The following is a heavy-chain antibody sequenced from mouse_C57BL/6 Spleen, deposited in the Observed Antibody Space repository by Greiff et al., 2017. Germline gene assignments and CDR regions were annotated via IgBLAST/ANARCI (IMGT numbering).Heavy chain of an antibody. Sequence: QVQLQQSGPELVKPGASVKISCKASGYAFSSSWMNWVKQRPGKGLEWIGRIYPGDGDTNYNGKFKGKATLTADKSSSTAYMQLSSLTSEDSAVYFCAMENCYGSSHSDGYFDVWGTGTTVTVSS. J-gene: IGHJ1*03. D-gene: IGHD1-1*01. CDR2: IYPGDGDT. V-gene: IGHV1-82*01. CDR3: AMENCYGSSHSDGYFDV. CDR1: GYAFSSSW.